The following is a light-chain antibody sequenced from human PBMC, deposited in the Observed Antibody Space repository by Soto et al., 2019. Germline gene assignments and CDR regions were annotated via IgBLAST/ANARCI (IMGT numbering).Light chain of an antibody. CDR2: GAS. Sequence: EIVLTQSPGTLSLSPGERATLSCRASQSISSYLAWYQQKPGQAPRLLIYGASSRATGIPDRFSGSGSGTDFSLTITRLEPADFAVYSCQQSGSSPGTFGQATKLEIK. CDR1: QSISSY. V-gene: IGKV3-20*01. CDR3: QQSGSSPGT. J-gene: IGKJ2*01.